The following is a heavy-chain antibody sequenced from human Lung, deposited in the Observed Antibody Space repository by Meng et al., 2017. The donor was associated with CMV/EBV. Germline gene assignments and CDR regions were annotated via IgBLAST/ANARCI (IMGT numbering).Heavy chain of an antibody. CDR2: VVYSGTT. D-gene: IGHD1-14*01. CDR1: GGSISSSSYY. J-gene: IGHJ4*02. CDR3: ARHHHSPTFDY. Sequence: RQLQEPGPGLVKPSETLSLTCTVSGGSISSSSYYWAWIRQPPGEGLEWIGSVVYSGTTYYTSSLKSRVSISVDTSKNQFSLKLSSVTAADTAVYYCARHHHSPTFDYWGQGTLVTVSS. V-gene: IGHV4-39*01.